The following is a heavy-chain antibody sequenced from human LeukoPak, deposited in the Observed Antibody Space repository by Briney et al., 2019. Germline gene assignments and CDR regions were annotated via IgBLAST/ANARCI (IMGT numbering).Heavy chain of an antibody. CDR2: FDPEDGET. CDR1: GYTLTELS. J-gene: IGHJ4*02. CDR3: ATDSSGSYSPFDY. D-gene: IGHD3-10*01. Sequence: GALVKVSCKVSGYTLTELSMHWVRQAPGKGLEWMGGFDPEDGETIYAQKFQGRVTMTEDTSTDTAYMELSSLRSEDTAVYYCATDSSGSYSPFDYWGQGTLVTVSS. V-gene: IGHV1-24*01.